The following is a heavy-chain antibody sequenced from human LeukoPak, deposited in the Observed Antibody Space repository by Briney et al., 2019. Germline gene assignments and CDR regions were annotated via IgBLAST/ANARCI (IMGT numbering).Heavy chain of an antibody. CDR1: GYSFSSYW. J-gene: IGHJ4*02. Sequence: GESLKISCKGSGYSFSSYWIVWVRQMPGKGLEWMGIIYPSDSDTRYSPSFQGQVTISADKSITTAYLQWSSLKASDTAMYYCVRGSSYHNYWGQGTLVTVSS. V-gene: IGHV5-51*01. D-gene: IGHD6-6*01. CDR3: VRGSSYHNY. CDR2: IYPSDSDT.